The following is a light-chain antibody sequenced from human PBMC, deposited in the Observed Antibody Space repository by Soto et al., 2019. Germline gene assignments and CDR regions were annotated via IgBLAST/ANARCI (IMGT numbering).Light chain of an antibody. V-gene: IGKV1-5*03. Sequence: DIQMTQSPSTLSASVGDRVTITCRASQSIDWWLAWYEQKPGKAPKLLIYRASSLESGVPSRFSGSGSGTEFTLTISSLQPDDFTTYYCQQYKTYTYTFAPGTKLEIK. J-gene: IGKJ2*01. CDR1: QSIDWW. CDR3: QQYKTYTYT. CDR2: RAS.